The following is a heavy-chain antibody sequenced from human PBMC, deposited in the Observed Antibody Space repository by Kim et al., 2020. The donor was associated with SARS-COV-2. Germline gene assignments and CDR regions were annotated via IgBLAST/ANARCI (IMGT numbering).Heavy chain of an antibody. V-gene: IGHV3-15*01. CDR3: TTDPFNLQHIVVVTATIYYYYGMDV. D-gene: IGHD2-21*02. CDR1: GFTFSNAW. Sequence: GGSLRLSCAASGFTFSNAWMSWVRQAPGKGLEWVGRIKSKTDGGTTDYAAPVKGRFTISRDDSKNTLYLQMNSLKTEDTAVYYCTTDPFNLQHIVVVTATIYYYYGMDVWGQGTTVTVSS. J-gene: IGHJ6*02. CDR2: IKSKTDGGTT.